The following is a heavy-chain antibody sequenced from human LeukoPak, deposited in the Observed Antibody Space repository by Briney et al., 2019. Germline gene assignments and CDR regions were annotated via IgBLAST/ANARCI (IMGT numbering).Heavy chain of an antibody. D-gene: IGHD3-10*01. V-gene: IGHV3-11*01. CDR1: GFTFSDYY. Sequence: PGGSLRLSCAASGFTFSDYYMSWIRQAPGEGLEWVSYISSSGSTIYYADSVKGRFTISRDNAKNSLYLQMNSLRAEDTAVYYCARDAQPYYYGSGTRSGMDVWGQGTTVTVSS. J-gene: IGHJ6*02. CDR3: ARDAQPYYYGSGTRSGMDV. CDR2: ISSSGSTI.